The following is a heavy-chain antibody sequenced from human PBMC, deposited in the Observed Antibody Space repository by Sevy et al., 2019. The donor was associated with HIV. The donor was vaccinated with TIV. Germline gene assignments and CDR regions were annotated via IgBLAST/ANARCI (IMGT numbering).Heavy chain of an antibody. D-gene: IGHD2-21*01. V-gene: IGHV4-34*01. Sequence: SETLSLTCAVYGASFSGFFWSWIRQSPGKGLEWIGEVDHSGVANYNPSLEGRVTLAVDVSKNQVSLNVTSVTATDAAIYFCARGRVATKGFDYWGQGSLVTVSS. CDR3: ARGRVATKGFDY. CDR1: GASFSGFF. CDR2: VDHSGVA. J-gene: IGHJ4*02.